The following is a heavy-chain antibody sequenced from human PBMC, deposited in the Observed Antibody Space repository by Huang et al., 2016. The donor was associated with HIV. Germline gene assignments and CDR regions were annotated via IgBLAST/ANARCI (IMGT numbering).Heavy chain of an antibody. V-gene: IGHV3-30*02. D-gene: IGHD3-3*01. CDR1: GFTFGSFG. CDR2: IRYDGNKY. CDR3: AKDLTYTFGRHFDY. J-gene: IGHJ4*02. Sequence: QVQLVESGGGVVQPGGSLRLSCTASGFTFGSFGMHWVRQAPGKGREWVAFIRYDGNKYDDADSVRGRFTISRDNSKDTLYLQMNRLRPDDSAVYYCAKDLTYTFGRHFDYWGRGTLVTVSS.